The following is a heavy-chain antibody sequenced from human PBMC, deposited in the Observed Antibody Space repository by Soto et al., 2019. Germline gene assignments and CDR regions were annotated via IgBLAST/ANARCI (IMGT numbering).Heavy chain of an antibody. CDR2: FDPEDGET. V-gene: IGHV1-24*01. J-gene: IGHJ3*02. Sequence: ASVKVSCKVSGYTLTELSMHWVRQAPGKGLEWMGGFDPEDGETIYAQKFQGRVTMTEDTSTDTAYMELSSLRSEDTAVYYCATPNKYQLLHPETVREDAFDIWG. CDR1: GYTLTELS. D-gene: IGHD2-2*01. CDR3: ATPNKYQLLHPETVREDAFDI.